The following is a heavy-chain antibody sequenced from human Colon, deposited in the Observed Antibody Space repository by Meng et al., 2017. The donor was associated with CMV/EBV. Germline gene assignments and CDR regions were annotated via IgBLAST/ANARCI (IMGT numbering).Heavy chain of an antibody. D-gene: IGHD5/OR15-5a*01. Sequence: GSLRLSCLVSGASVSTNYYYWGWVRQFPGKELEWIGNIHYSGTTHYNPSLKSRVAISIDMSKDQFFLKLSSVTAADTAVYYCVRHPPLVTGHGVFDMWGQGTSVTVSS. CDR2: IHYSGTT. V-gene: IGHV4-39*01. CDR3: VRHPPLVTGHGVFDM. CDR1: GASVSTNYYY. J-gene: IGHJ6*02.